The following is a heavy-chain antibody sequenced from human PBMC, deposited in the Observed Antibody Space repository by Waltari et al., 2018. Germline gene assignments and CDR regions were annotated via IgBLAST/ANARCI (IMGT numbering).Heavy chain of an antibody. CDR1: GFNLSSSY. D-gene: IGHD3-16*01. J-gene: IGHJ4*02. CDR3: ARDGGGNGYIHY. CDR2: SNTDGSRE. V-gene: IGHV3-74*01. Sequence: EVQLVESGGGLVQPGGSLRLSCEASGFNLSSSYMHWVRQVPGKGLVWCSRSNTDGSRENYADSVKGRFTISRDNGKNTLYLQMNSLRGEDTAVYYCARDGGGNGYIHYWGQGTLVTVSS.